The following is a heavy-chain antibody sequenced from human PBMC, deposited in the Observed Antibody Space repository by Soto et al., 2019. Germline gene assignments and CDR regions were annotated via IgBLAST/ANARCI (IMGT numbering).Heavy chain of an antibody. CDR2: IWYDGSNK. Sequence: QVQLVESGGGVVQPGRSLRLSCAASGFTFSSYGMPWVRQAPGKGLEWVAVIWYDGSNKYYADSVKGRFTISRDNSKNTLYLQMNSLRAEDTAVYYCARDSTFGVVNHYYYYGMDVWGQGTTVTVSS. CDR3: ARDSTFGVVNHYYYYGMDV. CDR1: GFTFSSYG. V-gene: IGHV3-33*01. D-gene: IGHD3-3*02. J-gene: IGHJ6*02.